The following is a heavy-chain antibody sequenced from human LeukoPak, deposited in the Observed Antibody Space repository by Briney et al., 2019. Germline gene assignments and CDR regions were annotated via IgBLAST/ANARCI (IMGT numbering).Heavy chain of an antibody. D-gene: IGHD6-19*01. CDR3: TTDGYSVAATLDY. Sequence: PGGSLRLSCAASGITFSNAWMSWVRQAPGKGLEWVGGMKSKPDGGTTDYAAPVKGRFTLSRDDSKNTVYLQMNSLKTEDAAVYYCTTDGYSVAATLDYWGQGTLVTVSS. J-gene: IGHJ4*02. CDR2: MKSKPDGGTT. V-gene: IGHV3-15*01. CDR1: GITFSNAW.